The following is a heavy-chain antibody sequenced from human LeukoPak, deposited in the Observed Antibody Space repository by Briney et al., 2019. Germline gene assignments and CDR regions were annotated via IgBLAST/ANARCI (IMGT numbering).Heavy chain of an antibody. V-gene: IGHV4-59*08. CDR2: IYYSGST. CDR3: ARQSYDILTGYYIYFDY. CDR1: GGSISSYY. J-gene: IGHJ4*02. D-gene: IGHD3-9*01. Sequence: SETLSLTCTVSGGSISSYYWSWIRQPPGKGLEWIGYIYYSGSTNYNPSLKSRVTISVDTSKNQFSLKLSSVTAADTAVYYCARQSYDILTGYYIYFDYWGQGTLVTVSS.